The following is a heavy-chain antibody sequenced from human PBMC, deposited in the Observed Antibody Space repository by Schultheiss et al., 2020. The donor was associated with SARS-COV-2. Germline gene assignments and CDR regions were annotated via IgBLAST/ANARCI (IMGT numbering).Heavy chain of an antibody. Sequence: GSLRLSCTVSGGSISSSSYYWGWIRQPPGKGLEWIGEINHSGSTNYNPSLKSRVTISVDTSKNQFSLKLSSVTAADTAVYYCARHAVEGGYDFCWFDPWGQGTLVTVSS. V-gene: IGHV4-39*01. CDR1: GGSISSSSYY. D-gene: IGHD3-3*01. CDR3: ARHAVEGGYDFCWFDP. CDR2: INHSGST. J-gene: IGHJ5*02.